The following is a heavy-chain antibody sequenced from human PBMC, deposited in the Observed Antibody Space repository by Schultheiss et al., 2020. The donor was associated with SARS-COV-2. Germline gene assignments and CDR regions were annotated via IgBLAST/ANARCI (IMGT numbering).Heavy chain of an antibody. Sequence: GGSLRLSCAASGFTFSSYDMHWVRQATGKGLEWVSAIGTAGDTYYPGSVKGRFTISRDNSKNTLYLQMNSLRAEDTAVYYCARQGDYYYGMDVWGQGTTVTVSS. J-gene: IGHJ6*02. CDR1: GFTFSSYD. V-gene: IGHV3-13*01. CDR2: IGTAGDT. CDR3: ARQGDYYYGMDV.